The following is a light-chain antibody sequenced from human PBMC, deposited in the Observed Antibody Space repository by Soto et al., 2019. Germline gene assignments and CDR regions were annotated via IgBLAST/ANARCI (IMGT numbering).Light chain of an antibody. V-gene: IGLV3-21*01. CDR1: NVGSRS. J-gene: IGLJ2*01. CDR3: QVWEATGDQVV. CDR2: NDS. Sequence: SYELTQPPSVSVAPGETARISCGGNNVGSRSVHWYQQKPGQAPFLVIYNDSDRPSGIPERFSGSNSGNTATLIISRVEAGDEADYYCQVWEATGDQVVFGGGTKLTVL.